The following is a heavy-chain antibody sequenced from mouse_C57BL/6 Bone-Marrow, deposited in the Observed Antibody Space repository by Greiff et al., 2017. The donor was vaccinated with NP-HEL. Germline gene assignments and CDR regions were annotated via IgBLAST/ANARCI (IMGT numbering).Heavy chain of an antibody. CDR1: GYTFTSYG. D-gene: IGHD1-1*01. CDR3: ANHYYGSSYVVYFDY. J-gene: IGHJ2*01. V-gene: IGHV1-81*01. Sequence: QVQLKESGAELARPGASVKLSCKASGYTFTSYGISWVKQRTGQGLEWIGEIYPRSGNTYYNEKFKGKATLTADKSSSTAYMELRSLTSEDSAVYFCANHYYGSSYVVYFDYWGQGTTLTVSS. CDR2: IYPRSGNT.